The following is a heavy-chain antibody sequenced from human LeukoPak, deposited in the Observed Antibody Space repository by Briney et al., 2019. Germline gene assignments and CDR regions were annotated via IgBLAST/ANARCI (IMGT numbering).Heavy chain of an antibody. D-gene: IGHD6-6*01. CDR2: IYYSGST. Sequence: TASETLSLTCTVSGGSISSSSYYWGWIRQPPGKGLEWIGSIYYSGSTYYNPSLKSRVTISVDTSKNQFSLKLSSVTAADTAVYYCGRGPGWRIAARPFDTWGQGTLVTVSS. V-gene: IGHV4-39*07. CDR1: GGSISSSSYY. CDR3: GRGPGWRIAARPFDT. J-gene: IGHJ4*02.